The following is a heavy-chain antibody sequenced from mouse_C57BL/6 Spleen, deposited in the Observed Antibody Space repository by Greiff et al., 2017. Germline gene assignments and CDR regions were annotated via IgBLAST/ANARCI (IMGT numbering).Heavy chain of an antibody. V-gene: IGHV5-17*01. J-gene: IGHJ4*01. CDR2: ISSGSSTI. D-gene: IGHD2-10*01. CDR3: ARLRAYPYAMDY. CDR1: GFTFSDYG. Sequence: EVHLVESGGGLVKPGGSLKLSCAASGFTFSDYGMHWVRQAPEKGLEWVAYISSGSSTIYYADTVKGRFTISRDNAKNTLFLQMTSLRSEDTAMYYCARLRAYPYAMDYWGQGTSVTVSS.